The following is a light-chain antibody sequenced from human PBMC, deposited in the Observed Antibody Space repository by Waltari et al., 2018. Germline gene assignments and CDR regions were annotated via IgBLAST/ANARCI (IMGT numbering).Light chain of an antibody. CDR3: CSFAGTYTWV. CDR2: DVT. Sequence: SALTQPRSVSGSPGQSVTISCTGTTSYVGGSNYVSWYQHHPGKAPQFVIFDVTQRPSGGRDRFSGSKSANTASLTISGLQAEDEADYYCCSFAGTYTWVFGGGTKVTVL. CDR1: TSYVGGSNY. J-gene: IGLJ3*02. V-gene: IGLV2-11*01.